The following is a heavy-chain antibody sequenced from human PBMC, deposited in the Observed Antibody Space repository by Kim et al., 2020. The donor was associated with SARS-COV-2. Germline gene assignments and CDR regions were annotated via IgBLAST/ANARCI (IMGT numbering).Heavy chain of an antibody. Sequence: SETLSLTCTVSGGSISSYYWSWIRQPPGKGLEWIGYIYYSGSTNYNPSLKSRVTISVDTSKNQFSLKLSSVTAADTAVYYCARVTPNSDILTGYPWYFDLWGRGTLVTVSS. V-gene: IGHV4-59*13. CDR3: ARVTPNSDILTGYPWYFDL. CDR1: GGSISSYY. D-gene: IGHD3-9*01. J-gene: IGHJ2*01. CDR2: IYYSGST.